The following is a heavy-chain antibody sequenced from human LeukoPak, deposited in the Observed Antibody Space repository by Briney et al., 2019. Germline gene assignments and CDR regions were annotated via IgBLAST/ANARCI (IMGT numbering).Heavy chain of an antibody. Sequence: SETLSLTCAVYGGSFSGYYWSWIRQPPGKGLEWIGEINHSGSTNYNPSLKSRVTISVDTSKNQFSLKLSSVTAADTAVYYCARLPLYCSSTSCYSGAFDIWGQGTMVTVSS. D-gene: IGHD2-2*02. V-gene: IGHV4-34*01. CDR1: GGSFSGYY. J-gene: IGHJ3*02. CDR2: INHSGST. CDR3: ARLPLYCSSTSCYSGAFDI.